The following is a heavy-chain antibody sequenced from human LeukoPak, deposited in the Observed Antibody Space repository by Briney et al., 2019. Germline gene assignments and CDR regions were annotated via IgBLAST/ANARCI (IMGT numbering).Heavy chain of an antibody. Sequence: GGSLRLSCAASGFTFSSFAMSWVRQAPGKGLEWVSAISDSGGSTYYADSVKGRFTISRDNSKKTLYRQMNSLRAEDTAVYYCAKFTAAAPWGWFDPWGQGTLVTVSS. D-gene: IGHD6-13*01. J-gene: IGHJ5*02. V-gene: IGHV3-23*01. CDR1: GFTFSSFA. CDR3: AKFTAAAPWGWFDP. CDR2: ISDSGGST.